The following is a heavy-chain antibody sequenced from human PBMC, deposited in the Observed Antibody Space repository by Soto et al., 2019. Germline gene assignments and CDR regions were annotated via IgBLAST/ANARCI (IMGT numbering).Heavy chain of an antibody. CDR3: AGREFSTSSFYYYYYAVDV. Sequence: SETLSLTCAMYGGSFSDYYWSWVRQPPGKGLEWIGEINHGGNSNYNPSLKSRVTISVDTSNNQFSLKLTSVTAADTGVYYCAGREFSTSSFYYYYYAVDVWGQGTTVTVSS. V-gene: IGHV4-34*01. CDR2: INHGGNS. D-gene: IGHD6-6*01. J-gene: IGHJ6*02. CDR1: GGSFSDYY.